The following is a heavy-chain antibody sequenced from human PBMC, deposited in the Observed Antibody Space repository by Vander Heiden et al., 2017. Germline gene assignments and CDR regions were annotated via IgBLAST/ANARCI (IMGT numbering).Heavy chain of an antibody. V-gene: IGHV3-48*02. CDR3: AREVSNGWQYYSYYYGLDV. D-gene: IGHD6-19*01. Sequence: EVQLVESGGVLVQTGGSLSLSCAASGFTFSNYDMNWVRQAPVKGLKWLSYISSSGATMYYAGSVKGRFTISRDNARNSLYLQRNSLRDEDTAVYYCAREVSNGWQYYSYYYGLDVWGQGTTGTDSS. CDR2: ISSSGATM. J-gene: IGHJ6*02. CDR1: GFTFSNYD.